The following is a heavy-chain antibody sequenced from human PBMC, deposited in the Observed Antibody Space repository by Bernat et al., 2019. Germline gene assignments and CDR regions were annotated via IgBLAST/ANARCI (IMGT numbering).Heavy chain of an antibody. J-gene: IGHJ3*02. CDR1: GFSFSGSG. D-gene: IGHD1-1*01. Sequence: QLQLVESGGGVVQPGRSLTISCAASGFSFSGSGMHWVRQAPGKGLEWVAVIWSGGSNKYYADFVKGRFTISRDNSQNTLLLQMNSLRAEDTAVYFCARDFLGTRMLPGASDIWGQGTMVTVSS. CDR2: IWSGGSNK. CDR3: ARDFLGTRMLPGASDI. V-gene: IGHV3-33*01.